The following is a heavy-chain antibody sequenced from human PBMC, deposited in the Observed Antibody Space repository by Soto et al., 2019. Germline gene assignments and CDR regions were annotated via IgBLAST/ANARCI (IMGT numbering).Heavy chain of an antibody. CDR3: ASESKWYGGQYFQD. CDR1: GFTFKYYA. Sequence: EVQVLQSGGGLAQPGTSLRLSCAASGFTFKYYAMTWVRQAPGKGLEWVSTISGSGDKTDYADAVKGRFRVSRDNSKDTLYLQMDSLTADDSAFYYSASESKWYGGQYFQDWGQGTLVTVSS. V-gene: IGHV3-23*01. J-gene: IGHJ1*01. D-gene: IGHD2-8*01. CDR2: ISGSGDKT.